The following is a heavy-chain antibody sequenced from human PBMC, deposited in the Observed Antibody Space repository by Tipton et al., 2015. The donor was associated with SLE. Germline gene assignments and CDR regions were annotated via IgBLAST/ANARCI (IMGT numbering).Heavy chain of an antibody. CDR3: ARDENLTENDY. J-gene: IGHJ4*02. CDR1: GGTFSSYA. CDR2: IIPIFGTA. Sequence: QSGAEVKKPGSSVKVSCKASGGTFSSYAISWVRQAPGQGLEWMGGIIPIFGTANYAQKFQGRVTMTTDTSTSTAYMELRSLRADDTAVYYCARDENLTENDYWGQGTLVTVSS. D-gene: IGHD7-27*01. V-gene: IGHV1-69*05.